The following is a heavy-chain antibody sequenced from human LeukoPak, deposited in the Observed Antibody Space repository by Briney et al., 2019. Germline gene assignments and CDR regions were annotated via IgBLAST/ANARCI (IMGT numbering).Heavy chain of an antibody. CDR3: ARGDGSGSGRWFDP. V-gene: IGHV4-30-2*01. D-gene: IGHD3-10*01. CDR1: GASISSGTYS. Sequence: SETLSLTCTVSGASISSGTYSWSWIRQPPGEGLEWIGYIYHTGSTYYNPSLKGRVTISVDRSKNQFSLNLNFVTAAGTALYYCARGDGSGSGRWFDPWGQGTLITVSS. J-gene: IGHJ5*02. CDR2: IYHTGST.